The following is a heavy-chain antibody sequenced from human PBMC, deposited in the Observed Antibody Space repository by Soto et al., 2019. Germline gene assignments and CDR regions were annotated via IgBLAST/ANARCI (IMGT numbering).Heavy chain of an antibody. CDR3: ARNESSNIYGMDV. CDR1: GFTFSSYS. Sequence: EVQLVESGGGLVKPGGSLRLSCAASGFTFSSYSMNWVRQAPGKGLEWVSSISSSSFSINYADSVKGRFSISRDNAQNSLQLQMHNLRAEDTAVYYCARNESSNIYGMDVWGQGTTVTVSS. V-gene: IGHV3-21*02. D-gene: IGHD6-6*01. J-gene: IGHJ6*02. CDR2: ISSSSFSI.